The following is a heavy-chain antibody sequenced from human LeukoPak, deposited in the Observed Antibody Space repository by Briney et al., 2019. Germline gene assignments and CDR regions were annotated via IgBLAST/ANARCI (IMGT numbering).Heavy chain of an antibody. CDR1: GGTFSSYA. CDR3: AREGHNDFWSGRDSSFYDY. Sequence: SVKVSCKASGGTFSSYAISWVRQAPGQGLEWMGGIIPIFGTANYAQKFQGRVTITTDESTSTAYMELSSLRSEDTAVYYCAREGHNDFWSGRDSSFYDYWGQGTLVTVSS. CDR2: IIPIFGTA. D-gene: IGHD3-3*01. V-gene: IGHV1-69*05. J-gene: IGHJ4*02.